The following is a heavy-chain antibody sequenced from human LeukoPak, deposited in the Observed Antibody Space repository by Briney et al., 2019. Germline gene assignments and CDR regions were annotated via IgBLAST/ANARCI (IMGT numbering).Heavy chain of an antibody. Sequence: GGSLRLSCSASGFTFSSRWMSWVRQAPGKGLEWVANIKEDGSQKYYADSVKGRFTISRDNAKNSLYLQLNSLRAEDTAIYYCARDYWWNYDYWGQGTLVTVSS. D-gene: IGHD1-7*01. CDR3: ARDYWWNYDY. CDR1: GFTFSSRW. V-gene: IGHV3-7*01. CDR2: IKEDGSQK. J-gene: IGHJ4*02.